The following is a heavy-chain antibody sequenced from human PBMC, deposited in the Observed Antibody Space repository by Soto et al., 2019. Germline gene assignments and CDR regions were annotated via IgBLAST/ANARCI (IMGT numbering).Heavy chain of an antibody. CDR3: ARVQPDYNFWSGYYFDS. CDR1: GYTFTSYD. V-gene: IGHV1-8*01. D-gene: IGHD3-3*01. J-gene: IGHJ4*02. Sequence: GASVKVSCKASGYTFTSYDINWVRQATGQGLEWMGWMNPSSGNTGYAQKFQGRVTMTRNTSISTAYMELSSLRSEDTAVYYCARVQPDYNFWSGYYFDSWGQGTLVTVS. CDR2: MNPSSGNT.